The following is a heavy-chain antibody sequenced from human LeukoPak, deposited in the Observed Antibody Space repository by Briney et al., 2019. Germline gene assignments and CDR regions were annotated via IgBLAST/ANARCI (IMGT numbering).Heavy chain of an antibody. D-gene: IGHD2-15*01. CDR1: GGTFSSYA. J-gene: IGHJ4*02. Sequence: PGSSVKVSCKASGGTFSSYAFSWVRQAPGQGLEWMGGIIPILGTVNYARKFQGRVTITAGESTSTAYMELSSLRPEDTAVYYCARDPYCSGSSCSIPYFDYWGQGTLATVSS. CDR3: ARDPYCSGSSCSIPYFDY. V-gene: IGHV1-69*01. CDR2: IIPILGTV.